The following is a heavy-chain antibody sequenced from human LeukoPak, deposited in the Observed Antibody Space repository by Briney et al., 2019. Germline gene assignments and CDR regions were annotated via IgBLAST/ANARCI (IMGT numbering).Heavy chain of an antibody. J-gene: IGHJ4*02. CDR2: IWYDGSNK. CDR3: ARAGDYGGNSGVY. D-gene: IGHD4-23*01. Sequence: TGGSLRLSCAASGFTFSNYGMHWVRQAPGKGLEWVAVIWYDGSNKYYADSVKGRFTISRDNSKNTLYLQMNSLRAEDTAVYYCARAGDYGGNSGVYWGQGTLVTVSS. CDR1: GFTFSNYG. V-gene: IGHV3-33*01.